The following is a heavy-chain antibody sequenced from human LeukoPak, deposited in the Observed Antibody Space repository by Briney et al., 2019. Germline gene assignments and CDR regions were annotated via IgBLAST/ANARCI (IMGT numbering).Heavy chain of an antibody. Sequence: GGSLRLSCAASGFTFSHYAMTWVRQDPGKGPGGVSAIYGGGGITFYADSVRGRFNISRDDSRDTLFLQMNRLRADDPAVYYCAKTRGPTATHPDYWGQGTLVTVSS. J-gene: IGHJ4*02. CDR3: AKTRGPTATHPDY. V-gene: IGHV3-23*01. CDR2: IYGGGGIT. CDR1: GFTFSHYA.